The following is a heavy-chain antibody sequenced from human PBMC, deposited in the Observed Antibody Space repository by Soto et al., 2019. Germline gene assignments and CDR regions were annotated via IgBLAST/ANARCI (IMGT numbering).Heavy chain of an antibody. CDR3: AKDQLPVYYSNSRGPFDS. D-gene: IGHD3-22*01. CDR1: GFTFSNYG. J-gene: IGHJ4*02. CDR2: ISNEGSNK. V-gene: IGHV3-30*18. Sequence: QVQLVESGGGVVQPGRSLRLSCGASGFTFSNYGMDWVRQAPGKGLEWVSVISNEGSNKNYADSVKGRFSISRDNSENTLSLQLNSLRAEDTAVYFCAKDQLPVYYSNSRGPFDSWGQGTLVTVSS.